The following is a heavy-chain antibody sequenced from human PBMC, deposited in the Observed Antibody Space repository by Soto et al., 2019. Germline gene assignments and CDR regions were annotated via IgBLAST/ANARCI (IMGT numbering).Heavy chain of an antibody. CDR1: GYTFTSYD. D-gene: IGHD2-15*01. CDR3: ARGCSGGSCHSIYYYYYGMDV. J-gene: IGHJ6*02. V-gene: IGHV1-8*01. CDR2: MNPNSGNT. Sequence: ASVKVSCKASGYTFTSYDINWVRQATGQGLEWMGWMNPNSGNTGYAQKFQGRVTMTRNTSISTAYMELSSLRSEDTAVYYCARGCSGGSCHSIYYYYYGMDVWGQGTPVTVSS.